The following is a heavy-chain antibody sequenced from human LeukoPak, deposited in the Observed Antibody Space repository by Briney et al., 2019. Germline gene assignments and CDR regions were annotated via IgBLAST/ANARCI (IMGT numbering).Heavy chain of an antibody. Sequence: GESLKISCKGFGYDFPTYWIGWVRQMPGKGLEWMGIIYPGDSDTRYSPSFQGQVTISADKSISTAYLQWSSLKASDTAVYYCARAKYCSGGNCYAEYWGQGTLVTVSS. CDR1: GYDFPTYW. V-gene: IGHV5-51*01. D-gene: IGHD2-15*01. CDR3: ARAKYCSGGNCYAEY. J-gene: IGHJ4*02. CDR2: IYPGDSDT.